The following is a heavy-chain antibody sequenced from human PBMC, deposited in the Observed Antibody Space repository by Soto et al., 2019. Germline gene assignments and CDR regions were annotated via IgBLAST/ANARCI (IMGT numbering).Heavy chain of an antibody. Sequence: GGSLRLSCAASGFTFSSYWMSWVRQAPGKGLEWVANIKQDGSEKYYVDSVKGRFTISRDNAKNSLYLQMNSLRAEDTVVYYCATSDEVVPAAIHYYYMDVWGKGTTVTVSS. CDR3: ATSDEVVPAAIHYYYMDV. D-gene: IGHD2-2*01. V-gene: IGHV3-7*01. CDR1: GFTFSSYW. J-gene: IGHJ6*03. CDR2: IKQDGSEK.